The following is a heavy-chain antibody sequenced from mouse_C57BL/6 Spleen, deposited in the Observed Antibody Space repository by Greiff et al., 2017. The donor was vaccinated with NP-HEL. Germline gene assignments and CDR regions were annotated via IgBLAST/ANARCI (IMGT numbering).Heavy chain of an antibody. D-gene: IGHD1-1*01. CDR1: GYTFTDYE. J-gene: IGHJ3*01. CDR2: IDPETGGT. Sequence: QVQLKQSGAELVRPGASVTLSCKASGYTFTDYEMHWVKQTPVHGLEWIGAIDPETGGTAYNQKFKGKAILTADKSSSTAYMGLRGLTSEGSAVYDCAGHQTTGVATPFAYWGQGTLVTVSA. V-gene: IGHV1-15*01. CDR3: AGHQTTGVATPFAY.